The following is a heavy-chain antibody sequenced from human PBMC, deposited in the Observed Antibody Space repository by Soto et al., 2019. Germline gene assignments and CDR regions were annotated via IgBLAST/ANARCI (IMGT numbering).Heavy chain of an antibody. CDR1: GGSISSSSYY. Sequence: SETLSLTCTVSGGSISSSSYYWVWIRQPPGKGLEWIGSIYYSGSTYYNPSLRSRVTISVDTSKNQFSLKLSSVTAADTAVYYCARLGGQKWLPLDYWGQGTLVTVSS. D-gene: IGHD5-12*01. CDR2: IYYSGST. V-gene: IGHV4-39*01. J-gene: IGHJ4*02. CDR3: ARLGGQKWLPLDY.